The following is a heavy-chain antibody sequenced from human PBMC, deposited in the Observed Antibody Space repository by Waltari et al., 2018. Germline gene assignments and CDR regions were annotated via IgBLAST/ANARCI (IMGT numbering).Heavy chain of an antibody. D-gene: IGHD3-3*01. V-gene: IGHV4-34*01. J-gene: IGHJ3*02. Sequence: QVQLQQWGAGLLKPSETLSLTCAVYGGSFSGYYWSWIRQPPGKGLEWIGEINHSGSTNYNPPLKSRVTISVDTSKNQFSLKLSSVTAADTAVYYCEGRRYDFWSAPQPHQNDAFDIWGQGTMVTVSS. CDR3: EGRRYDFWSAPQPHQNDAFDI. CDR2: INHSGST. CDR1: GGSFSGYY.